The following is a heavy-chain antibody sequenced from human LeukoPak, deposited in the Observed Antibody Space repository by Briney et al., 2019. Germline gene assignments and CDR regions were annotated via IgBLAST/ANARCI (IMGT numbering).Heavy chain of an antibody. Sequence: ASVKVSCKASGYTFTSYDINWARQATGQGLEWMGWMNPNSGNTGYAQKFQGRVTITRNTSISTAYMELSSLRSEDTAVYYCARGTYYYDSSGYYYYFDYWGQGTLVTVSS. J-gene: IGHJ4*02. D-gene: IGHD3-22*01. CDR2: MNPNSGNT. CDR1: GYTFTSYD. V-gene: IGHV1-8*03. CDR3: ARGTYYYDSSGYYYYFDY.